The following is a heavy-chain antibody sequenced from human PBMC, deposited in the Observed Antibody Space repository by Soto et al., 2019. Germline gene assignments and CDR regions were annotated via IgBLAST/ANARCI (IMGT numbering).Heavy chain of an antibody. J-gene: IGHJ6*02. D-gene: IGHD2-2*01. CDR1: GFSFSSYA. V-gene: IGHV3-30-3*01. CDR3: ARDRDIVIVPGPNEYGMDV. Sequence: PGGSLRLSCAASGFSFSSYALNWVRQAPGKGPEWVAVISYDGSNKYYADSVKGRFTISRDNSKNRLYLQMNSLRAEDTAVYYCARDRDIVIVPGPNEYGMDVWGQGTTVTVSS. CDR2: ISYDGSNK.